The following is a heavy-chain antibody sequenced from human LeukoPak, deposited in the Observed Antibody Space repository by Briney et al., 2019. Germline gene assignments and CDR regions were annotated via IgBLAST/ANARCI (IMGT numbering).Heavy chain of an antibody. CDR3: ARGWIQLEFYHYYYMDV. CDR2: IYYSGST. J-gene: IGHJ6*03. D-gene: IGHD5-18*01. CDR1: GGSISSSSYY. Sequence: SSETLSLTCTVSGGSISSSSYYWGWIRQPPGKGLGWIGSIYYSGSTYYNPSLKSRVTISVDTSKNQFSLKLSSVTAADTAVYYCARGWIQLEFYHYYYMDVWGKGTTVTVSS. V-gene: IGHV4-39*07.